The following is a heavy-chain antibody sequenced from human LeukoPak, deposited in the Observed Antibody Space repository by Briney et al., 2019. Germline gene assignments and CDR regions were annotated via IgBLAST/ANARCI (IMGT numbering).Heavy chain of an antibody. V-gene: IGHV3-21*01. CDR2: XSSSSSYI. J-gene: IGHJ4*02. D-gene: IGHD2-8*01. CDR3: AREADIVLMVYAPFDY. CDR1: GFTFSSYS. Sequence: GGTLRLSCAASGFTFSSYSMNWVRQAPGXXXXXXXXXSSSSSYIYYADSVXXXFTXXRDNAKNSLYLQMNSLRAEDTAVYYCAREADIVLMVYAPFDYWGQGTLVTVSS.